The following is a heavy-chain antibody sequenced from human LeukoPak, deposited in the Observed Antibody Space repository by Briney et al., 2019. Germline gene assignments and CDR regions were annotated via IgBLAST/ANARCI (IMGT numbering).Heavy chain of an antibody. D-gene: IGHD3-22*01. CDR2: IYHSGST. V-gene: IGHV4-30-2*01. J-gene: IGHJ4*02. CDR3: ARGTYYDSSGYTNNFDY. Sequence: PSETLSLTCAVSGGSISSGGYSWSWIRQPPGKGLEWIVYIYHSGSTYYNPSLKSRVTISVDRSKNQFSLKLSSVTAADTAVYYCARGTYYDSSGYTNNFDYWGQGTLVTVSS. CDR1: GGSISSGGYS.